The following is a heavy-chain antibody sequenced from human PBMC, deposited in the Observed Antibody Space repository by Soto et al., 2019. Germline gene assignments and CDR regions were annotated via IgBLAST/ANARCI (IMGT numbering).Heavy chain of an antibody. J-gene: IGHJ5*02. CDR2: INHSGST. CDR3: ARRRGSREYSYGWGSKNWFDP. CDR1: GGSFSGYY. Sequence: PSETLSLTCAVYGGSFSGYYWSWIRQPPGKGLEWIGGINHSGSTNYNPSLKSRVTISVDTSKNQFSLKLSSVTAADTAVYYCARRRGSREYSYGWGSKNWFDPWGQGTLVTVSS. V-gene: IGHV4-34*01. D-gene: IGHD5-18*01.